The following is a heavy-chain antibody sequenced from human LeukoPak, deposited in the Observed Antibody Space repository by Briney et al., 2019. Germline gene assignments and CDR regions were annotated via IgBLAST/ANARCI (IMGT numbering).Heavy chain of an antibody. V-gene: IGHV3-21*01. CDR2: ISSSSSYI. Sequence: GGSLRLSCAASEFTFSTYSMNWVRQAPGKGLEWVSSISSSSSYIYYADSVKGRFTISRDNAKNSLYLQMNSLRAEDTAVYYCARAHTSGYYSINWFDPWGQGTLVTVSS. CDR3: ARAHTSGYYSINWFDP. CDR1: EFTFSTYS. D-gene: IGHD3-22*01. J-gene: IGHJ5*02.